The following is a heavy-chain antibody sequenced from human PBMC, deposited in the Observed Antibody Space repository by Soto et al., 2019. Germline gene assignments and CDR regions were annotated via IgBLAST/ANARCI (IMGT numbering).Heavy chain of an antibody. V-gene: IGHV3-30*18. J-gene: IGHJ6*01. D-gene: IGHD3-3*01. CDR1: GFTFSSYG. CDR2: ISYDGSNK. Sequence: QVQLVESGGGVVQPGRSLRLSCAASGFTFSSYGMHWVRQAPGKGLEWVAVISYDGSNKYYADSVKGRFTISRDNSKNTLYLQMNSLRAEDTAVYYCAKVILFWSGFYYYYYGMDVW. CDR3: AKVILFWSGFYYYYYGMDV.